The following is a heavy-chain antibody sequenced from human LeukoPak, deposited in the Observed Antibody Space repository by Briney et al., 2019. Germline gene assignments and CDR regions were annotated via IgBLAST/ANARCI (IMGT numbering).Heavy chain of an antibody. CDR3: ARPLSYYDSSGYSGGFDY. CDR2: ISAYNGNT. Sequence: ASVKVSCKASGGTFSSYTISWVRQAPGQGLEWMGWISAYNGNTNYAQKLQGRVTMTTDTSTSTAYMELRSLRSDDTAVYYCARPLSYYDSSGYSGGFDYWGQGTLVTVSS. J-gene: IGHJ4*02. D-gene: IGHD3-22*01. CDR1: GGTFSSYT. V-gene: IGHV1-18*01.